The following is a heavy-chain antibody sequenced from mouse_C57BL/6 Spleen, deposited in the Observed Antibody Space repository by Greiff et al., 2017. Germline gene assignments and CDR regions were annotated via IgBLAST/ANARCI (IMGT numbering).Heavy chain of an antibody. Sequence: QVQLKQPGAELVRPGSSVKLSCKASGYTFTSYWMHWVKQRPIQGLEWIGNIDPSDSETHYNQKFKDKATLTVDKSSSTAYMQLSSLTSEDSAVXYRARIYDCDEEYAMDYWGQGTSVTVSS. CDR1: GYTFTSYW. CDR2: IDPSDSET. CDR3: ARIYDCDEEYAMDY. V-gene: IGHV1-52*01. J-gene: IGHJ4*01. D-gene: IGHD2-4*01.